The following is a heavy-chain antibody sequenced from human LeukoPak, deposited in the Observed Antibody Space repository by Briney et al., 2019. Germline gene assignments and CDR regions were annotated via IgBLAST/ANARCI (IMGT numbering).Heavy chain of an antibody. CDR3: AHRLGLGYCSGGSCYSYFDY. Sequence: SGPTLVHPTQTLTLTCTFSGFSLSTSGVGVGWVRQPPGKALEWLALIYWDDDKRYSPSLKSRLTITKDTSKNQVVLTMTNMDPVDTATYYCAHRLGLGYCSGGSCYSYFDYWGQGTLVTVSS. CDR1: GFSLSTSGVG. CDR2: IYWDDDK. J-gene: IGHJ4*02. V-gene: IGHV2-5*02. D-gene: IGHD2-15*01.